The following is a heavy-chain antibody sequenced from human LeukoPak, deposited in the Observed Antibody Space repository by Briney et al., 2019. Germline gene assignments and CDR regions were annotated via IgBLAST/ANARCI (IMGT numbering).Heavy chain of an antibody. CDR3: ARYCSGGSCYTYDY. J-gene: IGHJ4*02. Sequence: SQTLSLTCTVSGGSISSGGYYWSWIRQHPGKGLEWIGYIYYSGSTYYNPSLKSRVTISVDTSKNQFSLKLSSVTAADTAVYYCARYCSGGSCYTYDYWGQGTLVTVSS. D-gene: IGHD2-15*01. CDR1: GGSISSGGYY. V-gene: IGHV4-31*03. CDR2: IYYSGST.